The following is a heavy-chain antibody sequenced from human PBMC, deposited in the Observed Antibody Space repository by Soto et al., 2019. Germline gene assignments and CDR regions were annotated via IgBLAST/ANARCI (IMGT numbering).Heavy chain of an antibody. CDR3: ARGWATMVRGVIMNIYYYYGMDV. Sequence: QVQLQQWGAGLLKPSETLSLTCAVYGGSFSGYYWSWIRQPPGKGLEWIGEINHSGSTNYNPSLTSRVTISVDTSKNQFSLKLSSVTAADTAVYYCARGWATMVRGVIMNIYYYYGMDVWGQGTTVTVSS. CDR2: INHSGST. D-gene: IGHD3-10*01. J-gene: IGHJ6*02. CDR1: GGSFSGYY. V-gene: IGHV4-34*01.